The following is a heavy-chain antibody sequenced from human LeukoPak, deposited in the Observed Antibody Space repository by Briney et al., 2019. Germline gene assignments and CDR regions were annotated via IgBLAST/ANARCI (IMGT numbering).Heavy chain of an antibody. CDR3: ARDRAYSRYDYGDY. Sequence: SETLSLTCTVSGGSVSSYYWGWIRQPPGKGLEWIGSIYYSGSTYYNPSLKSRVTISVDTSKNQFSLKLSSVTAADTAVYYCARDRAYSRYDYGDYWGQGTLVTVSS. CDR2: IYYSGST. V-gene: IGHV4-39*07. J-gene: IGHJ4*02. CDR1: GGSVSSYY. D-gene: IGHD5-12*01.